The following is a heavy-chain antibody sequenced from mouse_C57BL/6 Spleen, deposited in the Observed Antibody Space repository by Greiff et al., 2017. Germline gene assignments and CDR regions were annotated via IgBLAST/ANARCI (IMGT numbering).Heavy chain of an antibody. CDR3: AISGQYYFDY. CDR1: GYAFTNYL. V-gene: IGHV1-54*01. CDR2: INPGSGGT. J-gene: IGHJ2*01. Sequence: VQLQQSGAELVRPGTSVKVSCKASGYAFTNYLIEWVKQRPGQGLEWIGVINPGSGGTNYNEKFKGKATLTADKSSSTAYMQLSSLTSEDSAVYFCAISGQYYFDYWGQGTTLTVSS.